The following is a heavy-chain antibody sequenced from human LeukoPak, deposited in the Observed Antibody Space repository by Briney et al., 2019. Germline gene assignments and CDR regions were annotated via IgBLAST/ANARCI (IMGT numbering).Heavy chain of an antibody. CDR1: GFTFSSYW. D-gene: IGHD3-22*01. CDR3: ARDSPLYYYDSSGYYFDY. CDR2: IKQDGSEK. J-gene: IGHJ4*02. V-gene: IGHV3-7*01. Sequence: GGSLRLSCAASGFTFSSYWMSWVRQAPGKGLEWVANIKQDGSEKYYVDSVKGRFTISRDNAKNSLYLQMNSLRAEDTAVYYCARDSPLYYYDSSGYYFDYWGQGTLVTVSS.